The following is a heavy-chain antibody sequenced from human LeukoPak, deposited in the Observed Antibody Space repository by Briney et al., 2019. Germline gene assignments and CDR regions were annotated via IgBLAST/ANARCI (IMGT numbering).Heavy chain of an antibody. CDR2: ISYDGSNK. D-gene: IGHD3-22*01. CDR3: ARARALINAFDY. Sequence: PGRSLRLSCAASGFTFSSYAMHWVRQAPGKGLEWVAVISYDGSNKYYADSVKGRFTISRDNSKNTLYLQMNSLRDEDTAVYYCARARALINAFDYWGQGTLVTVSS. CDR1: GFTFSSYA. V-gene: IGHV3-30*04. J-gene: IGHJ4*02.